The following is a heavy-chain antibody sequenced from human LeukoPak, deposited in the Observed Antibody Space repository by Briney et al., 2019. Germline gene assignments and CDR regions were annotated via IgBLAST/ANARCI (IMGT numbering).Heavy chain of an antibody. CDR2: IYHSGST. Sequence: SGTLSLTCAVSGGSISSSNWWSWVRQPPGKGLEWIGEIYHSGSTNYNPSLKSRVTISVDKSKNQFSLKLSSVTAADTAVYYCARHGLRYSGGGMDVWGQGTTVTVSS. V-gene: IGHV4-4*02. D-gene: IGHD3-9*01. CDR3: ARHGLRYSGGGMDV. CDR1: GGSISSSNW. J-gene: IGHJ6*02.